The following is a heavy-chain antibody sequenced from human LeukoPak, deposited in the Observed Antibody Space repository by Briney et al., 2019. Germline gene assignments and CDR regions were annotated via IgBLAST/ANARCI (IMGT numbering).Heavy chain of an antibody. CDR2: IYYSGST. CDR1: GGSISSYY. D-gene: IGHD3-3*01. V-gene: IGHV4-59*01. J-gene: IGHJ4*02. Sequence: SETLSLTCTVSGGSISSYYWSWIRQPPGKGLEWIGYIYYSGSTNYNPPLKSRVTISVDTSKNQFSLKLSSVTAADTAVYYCARDATIFGVVTYYFDYWGQGTLVTVSS. CDR3: ARDATIFGVVTYYFDY.